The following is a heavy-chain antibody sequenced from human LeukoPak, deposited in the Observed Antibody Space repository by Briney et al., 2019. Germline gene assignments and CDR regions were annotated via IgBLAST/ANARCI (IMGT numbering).Heavy chain of an antibody. V-gene: IGHV3-23*01. CDR1: GFMFSSFA. D-gene: IGHD3-10*01. J-gene: IGHJ4*02. CDR3: AKDRPTYGSGSPIDF. CDR2: VTGGGGST. Sequence: GGSLRLSCAASGFMFSSFAMNWVRQAPGKGLEWLSAVTGGGGSTYYADSVKGRFTISRGNSRNTLYLQLNSLRAEDTALYFCAKDRPTYGSGSPIDFWGQGTLVTVSS.